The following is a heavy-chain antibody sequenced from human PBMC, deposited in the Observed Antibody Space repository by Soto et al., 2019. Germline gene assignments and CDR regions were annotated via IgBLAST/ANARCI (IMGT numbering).Heavy chain of an antibody. D-gene: IGHD5-18*01. CDR2: IYSGGSA. CDR1: GFTVSSNY. J-gene: IGHJ4*02. V-gene: IGHV3-66*04. Sequence: PASGFTVSSNYMSWVRQAPGKGLEWVSVIYSGGSAYYADSVKGRFTISRDNSKNTLYLQMNSLRAEDTAEYYCARHGYSYGGGYFDYWGQGTLVTVSS. CDR3: ARHGYSYGGGYFDY.